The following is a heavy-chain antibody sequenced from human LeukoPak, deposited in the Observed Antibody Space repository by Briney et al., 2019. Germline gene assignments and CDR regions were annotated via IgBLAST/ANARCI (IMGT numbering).Heavy chain of an antibody. CDR1: GFTFSSYE. V-gene: IGHV3-48*03. Sequence: GGSLRLSCAASGFTFSSYEMNWVRQAPGKGLEWVSYISSSGSTIYYADSVKGRFTISRDNAKNSLYLQMNSLRAEDTAVYYCARGGVAAAGDYYYYGMDVWGQGTTVTVSS. D-gene: IGHD6-13*01. CDR3: ARGGVAAAGDYYYYGMDV. CDR2: ISSSGSTI. J-gene: IGHJ6*02.